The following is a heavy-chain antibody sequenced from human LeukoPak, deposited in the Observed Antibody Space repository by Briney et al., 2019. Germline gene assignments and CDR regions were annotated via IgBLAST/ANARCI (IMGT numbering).Heavy chain of an antibody. CDR3: ARRPAVVSFRFDP. Sequence: PSETLSLTCGVSSGPFTGDYWNWIRQPPGKGLEWIGEINHRGNTNYNPALKDRVVLSVDMSKKEVSLNLMSVTATDTAVYYCARRPAVVSFRFDPWGQGTLVTVSS. CDR1: SGPFTGDY. J-gene: IGHJ5*02. CDR2: INHRGNT. D-gene: IGHD5/OR15-5a*01. V-gene: IGHV4-34*01.